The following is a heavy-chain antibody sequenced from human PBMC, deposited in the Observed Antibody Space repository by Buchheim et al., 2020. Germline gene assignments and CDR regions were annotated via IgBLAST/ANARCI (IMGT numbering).Heavy chain of an antibody. CDR1: GFTFSSYS. V-gene: IGHV3-48*01. D-gene: IGHD6-13*01. Sequence: EVQLVESGGGSVQPGGSLRLSCAASGFTFSSYSMNWVRQAPGRGLEWLSYITSSGGAIYYVDSVKGRFTIYRDSAKNSLYLQMNSLTAEDTAVYYCARRGGPVIASAGSNWYFDLWGRGTL. J-gene: IGHJ2*01. CDR3: ARRGGPVIASAGSNWYFDL. CDR2: ITSSGGAI.